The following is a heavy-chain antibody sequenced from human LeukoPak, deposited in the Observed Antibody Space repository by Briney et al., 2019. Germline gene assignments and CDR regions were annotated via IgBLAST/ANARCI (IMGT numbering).Heavy chain of an antibody. J-gene: IGHJ4*02. CDR2: ISSSSSYI. D-gene: IGHD5-24*01. V-gene: IGHV3-21*01. CDR1: GFTFSSYS. Sequence: GGSLRLSCAASGFTFSSYSMNWVRQAPGKGLEWVSSISSSSSYIYYADSVKGRFTISRDNAKNSLYLQMNSLRAEDTAVYYCAKGTYTAYNSGCAYWGQGTLVTVSS. CDR3: AKGTYTAYNSGCAY.